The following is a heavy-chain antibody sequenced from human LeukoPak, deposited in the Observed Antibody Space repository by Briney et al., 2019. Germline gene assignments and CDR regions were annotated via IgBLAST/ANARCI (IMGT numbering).Heavy chain of an antibody. CDR2: INPNSGGT. V-gene: IGHV1-2*02. Sequence: ASVKVSCKASGGTFSRYAISWVRQAPGQGLEWMGWINPNSGGTNYAQKFQGRVTMTRDTSISTAYMELSRLRSDDTAVYYCASSHGYYDSSGYLSSYYYMDVWGKGTTVTVSS. CDR3: ASSHGYYDSSGYLSSYYYMDV. J-gene: IGHJ6*03. CDR1: GGTFSRYA. D-gene: IGHD3-22*01.